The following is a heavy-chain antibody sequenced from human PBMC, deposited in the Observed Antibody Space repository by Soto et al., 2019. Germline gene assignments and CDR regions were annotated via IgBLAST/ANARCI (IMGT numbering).Heavy chain of an antibody. CDR2: ISAYNGNT. CDR3: ARGRDVVVPAAILSLWFDP. V-gene: IGHV1-18*01. CDR1: GYTFTSYG. D-gene: IGHD2-2*02. Sequence: GASVKVSCKASGYTFTSYGISWVRQAPGQGLEWMGWISAYNGNTNYAQKLQGRVTMTTDTSTSTAYMELRSLRSDDTAVYYCARGRDVVVPAAILSLWFDPWGQGTLVTSPQ. J-gene: IGHJ5*02.